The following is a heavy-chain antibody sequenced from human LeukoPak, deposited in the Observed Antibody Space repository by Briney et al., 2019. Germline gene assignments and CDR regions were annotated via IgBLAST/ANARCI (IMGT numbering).Heavy chain of an antibody. V-gene: IGHV1-8*01. CDR2: MNPNSGNT. D-gene: IGHD5-18*01. CDR1: GYTFTSYD. Sequence: WASVKVSCKASGYTFTSYDINWVQQATGQGLEWMGWMNPNSGNTGYAQKFQGRVTMTRNTSISTAYMELSSLRSEDTAVYYCARYRGYSYGYYAFDIWGQGTMVTVSS. J-gene: IGHJ3*02. CDR3: ARYRGYSYGYYAFDI.